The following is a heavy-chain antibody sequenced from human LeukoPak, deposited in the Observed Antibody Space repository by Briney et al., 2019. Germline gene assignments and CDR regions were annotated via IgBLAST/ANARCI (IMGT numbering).Heavy chain of an antibody. CDR3: ARIIVPGYMDV. D-gene: IGHD2/OR15-2a*01. V-gene: IGHV1-46*01. CDR1: GYTFTNYY. CDR2: INPSDGRT. J-gene: IGHJ6*03. Sequence: ASVKVSCKASGYTFTNYYMHWVRQAPGQGLEWMGIINPSDGRTSYGQKFQGRVTMTRDMSTSTVYMELSSLRSEDTAVYYCARIIVPGYMDVWGKGTTVTVSS.